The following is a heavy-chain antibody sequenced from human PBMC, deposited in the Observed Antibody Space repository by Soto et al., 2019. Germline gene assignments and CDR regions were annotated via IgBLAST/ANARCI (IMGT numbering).Heavy chain of an antibody. Sequence: PSDTLSLTCTISGCSISNSRYYWVWIRQPPGKGLEWIGSIYHTGNTYYNPSLRSRVTISVDTSKNQFSLKLTSVTAADTAVYYCARDYYDSSDYTTNWFDPWGQG. CDR1: GCSISNSRYY. CDR3: ARDYYDSSDYTTNWFDP. D-gene: IGHD3-22*01. V-gene: IGHV4-39*01. J-gene: IGHJ5*02. CDR2: IYHTGNT.